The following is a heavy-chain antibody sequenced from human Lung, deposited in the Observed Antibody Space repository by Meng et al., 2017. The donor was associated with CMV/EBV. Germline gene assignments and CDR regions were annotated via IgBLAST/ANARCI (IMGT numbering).Heavy chain of an antibody. J-gene: IGHJ6*02. V-gene: IGHV3-30-3*01. D-gene: IGHD4-11*01. CDR3: ARQYQLRGHYYYYGLDV. CDR2: ISDDGTSK. CDR1: GFTFNGYA. Sequence: GGSLRLXXAASGFTFNGYAMHWVRQAPGKGLEWVAVISDDGTSKYYAESVKGRFTISRDNSKNTLYLQMNSLRGEDTTVYYCARQYQLRGHYYYYGLDVWGQRATVTVSS.